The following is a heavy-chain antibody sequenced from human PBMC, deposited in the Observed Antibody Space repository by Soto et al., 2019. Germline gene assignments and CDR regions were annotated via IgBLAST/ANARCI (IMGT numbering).Heavy chain of an antibody. V-gene: IGHV3-66*01. J-gene: IGHJ6*03. Sequence: GGSLRLSCAASGFTVSSNYMSWVRQAPGKGLEWVSVIYSGGRTYYADSVKGRFTNSRDNSKNQLYLQMNSLRAEDTAVYYCARGHGDFWRILNYYYYMDVWGKGTTVTVSS. CDR2: IYSGGRT. D-gene: IGHD3-3*01. CDR1: GFTVSSNY. CDR3: ARGHGDFWRILNYYYYMDV.